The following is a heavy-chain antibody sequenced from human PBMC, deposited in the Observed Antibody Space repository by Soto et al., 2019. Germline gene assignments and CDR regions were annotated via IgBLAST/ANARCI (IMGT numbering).Heavy chain of an antibody. CDR2: IYSTGSS. Sequence: SETLSLTCSVSGGSISSYYWTWIRQPPGKRLEWIGYIYSTGSSNYNPSLKSRLTISLDTPNNQVSLKLTSVTAADTAVYYCARGPYGDYFDYWGQGTLVTVSS. CDR3: ARGPYGDYFDY. D-gene: IGHD4-17*01. CDR1: GGSISSYY. J-gene: IGHJ4*02. V-gene: IGHV4-59*01.